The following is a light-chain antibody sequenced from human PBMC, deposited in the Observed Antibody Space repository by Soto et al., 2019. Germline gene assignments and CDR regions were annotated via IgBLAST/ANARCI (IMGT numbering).Light chain of an antibody. CDR2: HAS. CDR1: QIISSW. CDR3: QQYNSYPWT. V-gene: IGKV1-5*01. J-gene: IGKJ1*01. Sequence: DIQMTQSPSTLSASVGDRVTITCRASQIISSWLAWYQQKPGKVPKLLIFHASNLESGVPSRFSGSGSGTEFTITISSLQPDDFATYYCQQYNSYPWTFGQGTKVEI.